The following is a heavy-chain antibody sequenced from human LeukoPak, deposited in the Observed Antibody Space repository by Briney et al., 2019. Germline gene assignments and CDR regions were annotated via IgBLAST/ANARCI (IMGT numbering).Heavy chain of an antibody. D-gene: IGHD6-19*01. Sequence: ASVKVSCKASGYTFTSYGISWVRQAPGQGLEWMGWISAYNGNTNYAQKLQGRVTMTTDTSTGTAYMELRSLRSDDTAVYYCATLRGQQWLVPLFDYWGQGTLVTVSS. J-gene: IGHJ4*02. CDR3: ATLRGQQWLVPLFDY. CDR1: GYTFTSYG. CDR2: ISAYNGNT. V-gene: IGHV1-18*01.